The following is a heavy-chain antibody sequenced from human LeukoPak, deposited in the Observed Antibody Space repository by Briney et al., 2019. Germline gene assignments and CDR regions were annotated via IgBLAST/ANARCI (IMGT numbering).Heavy chain of an antibody. D-gene: IGHD6-6*01. Sequence: PSETLSLTCTVSGGSISSGGYYWRWIRQHPGKGLEWIGYIYYSGSTYYNPSLKSRVTISVDTSKNQFSLKLSSVTAADTAVYYCARDAPLEYSSSSGFDYWGQGTLVTVSS. CDR3: ARDAPLEYSSSSGFDY. CDR1: GGSISSGGYY. J-gene: IGHJ4*02. V-gene: IGHV4-31*03. CDR2: IYYSGST.